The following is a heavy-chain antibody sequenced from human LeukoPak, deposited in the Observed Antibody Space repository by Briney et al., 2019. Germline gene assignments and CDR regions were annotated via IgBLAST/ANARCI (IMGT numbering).Heavy chain of an antibody. J-gene: IGHJ4*02. CDR1: GFTLSSYA. V-gene: IGHV3-23*01. Sequence: GGSLGLSCAASGFTLSSYAMSWVRQAPGKGLEWVSAISDTGNTYHADSVKGRFTISRDSSKNTLFLQMNRLRPEDAAVYYCAKAPVTTCRGAFCYPFDYWGQGTLVTVSS. D-gene: IGHD2-15*01. CDR3: AKAPVTTCRGAFCYPFDY. CDR2: ISDTGNT.